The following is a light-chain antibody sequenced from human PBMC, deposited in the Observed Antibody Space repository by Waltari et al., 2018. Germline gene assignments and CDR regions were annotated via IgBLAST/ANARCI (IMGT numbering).Light chain of an antibody. V-gene: IGLV2-14*01. CDR2: EVS. J-gene: IGLJ3*02. CDR3: SSYTSSSTV. Sequence: QSALTQPASVSGSPGQSITISCTGTSSDVGGYNYVSWYQQHPGKAPKLMIYEVSNRPSGVSHRFSGSKSGNTASLTISGLQAEDEADYYCSSYTSSSTVFGGGTKLPVL. CDR1: SSDVGGYNY.